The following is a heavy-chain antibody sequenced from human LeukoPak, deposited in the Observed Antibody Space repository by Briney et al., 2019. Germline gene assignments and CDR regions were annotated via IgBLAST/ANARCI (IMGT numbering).Heavy chain of an antibody. CDR1: GFTFSSYS. V-gene: IGHV3-48*01. D-gene: IGHD1-1*01. J-gene: IGHJ5*02. CDR2: ISSSSSTV. Sequence: GGSLRLSCAASGFTFSSYSMNWVRQAPGKGLEWVSYISSSSSTVYYADSVKGRFTISRDNAKNSLYLQMNSLRAEDTAVYYCARDPGPNWFDPWGQGTLVTVSS. CDR3: ARDPGPNWFDP.